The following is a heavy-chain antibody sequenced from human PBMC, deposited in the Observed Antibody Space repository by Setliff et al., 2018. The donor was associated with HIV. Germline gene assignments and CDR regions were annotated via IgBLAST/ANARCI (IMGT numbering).Heavy chain of an antibody. Sequence: SETLSLTCAVYGGSFSGYYWSWIRQPPGKGLEWIGEVTHSGRTNYNPSLESRVTTSVDTSKKQFSLRLNSVTAADTATYYCTRRGADSYYPRPLDVWGKGTTVTVSS. CDR3: TRRGADSYYPRPLDV. V-gene: IGHV4-34*01. D-gene: IGHD3-10*01. CDR1: GGSFSGYY. CDR2: VTHSGRT. J-gene: IGHJ6*04.